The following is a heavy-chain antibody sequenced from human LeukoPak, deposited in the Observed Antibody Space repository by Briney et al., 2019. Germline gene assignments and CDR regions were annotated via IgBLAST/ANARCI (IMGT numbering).Heavy chain of an antibody. CDR3: ARLKIDGTHFDY. Sequence: GGSLRLSCAASGFTVSNNYMSWVRQAPGKGLEWVSVIYVGGSAYYADSVKGRFTISGDSSKNTLYLQMNSLRAEDTAVYYCARLKIDGTHFDYWGQGTLVTVSS. D-gene: IGHD3-9*01. V-gene: IGHV3-53*01. J-gene: IGHJ4*02. CDR2: IYVGGSA. CDR1: GFTVSNNY.